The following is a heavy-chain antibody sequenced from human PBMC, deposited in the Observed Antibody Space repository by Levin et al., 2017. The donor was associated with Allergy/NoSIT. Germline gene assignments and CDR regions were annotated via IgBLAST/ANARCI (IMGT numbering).Heavy chain of an antibody. CDR1: GFTFSIYG. CDR2: ISSDGSYI. D-gene: IGHD3-10*01. Sequence: GGSLRLSCAASGFTFSIYGIYWVRQAPGQGLEWVAIISSDGSYISYADSVKGRFTVSRDNSKNTLYLQMTSLRPEDTAVYYCTKGGDMDVWGKGTTVTVSS. CDR3: TKGGDMDV. V-gene: IGHV3-30*18. J-gene: IGHJ6*03.